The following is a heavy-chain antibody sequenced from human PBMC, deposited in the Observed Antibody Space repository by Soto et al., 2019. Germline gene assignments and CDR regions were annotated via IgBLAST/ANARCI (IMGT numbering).Heavy chain of an antibody. V-gene: IGHV1-18*01. CDR1: GYTCANYG. D-gene: IGHD1-7*01. CDR2: INNDNGNI. Sequence: QVQLVQSGAEVKKPGASVKVSCQVSGYTCANYGISWARQAPGQGLEWMGWINNDNGNINYAQKLQRRVNMTTDTSTSTAYMELRSLRSDDTSLYDCARERGNYKYFDYWGQGTLVTVSS. J-gene: IGHJ4*02. CDR3: ARERGNYKYFDY.